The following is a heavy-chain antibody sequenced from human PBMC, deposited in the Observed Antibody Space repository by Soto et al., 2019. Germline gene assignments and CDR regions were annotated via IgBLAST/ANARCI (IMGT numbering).Heavy chain of an antibody. CDR1: GFTFSSYA. V-gene: IGHV3-23*01. D-gene: IGHD3-22*01. J-gene: IGHJ4*02. CDR2: ISGSGGST. Sequence: GGSLRISCAASGFTFSSYAMSWVRQASGKGLEWVSAISGSGGSTYYADSVKGRFTISRDNSKNTLYLQMNSLRAEDTAVYYCVSSRDSSGYYFDYWGQGTLVTVSS. CDR3: VSSRDSSGYYFDY.